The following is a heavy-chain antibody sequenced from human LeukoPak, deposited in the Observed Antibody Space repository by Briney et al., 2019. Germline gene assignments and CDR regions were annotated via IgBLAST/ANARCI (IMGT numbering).Heavy chain of an antibody. J-gene: IGHJ6*02. D-gene: IGHD1-14*01. CDR1: GFTVSSNY. Sequence: GGSLRLSCAASGFTVSSNYMSWVRQAPGKGLEWVGRIKSKTDGGTTDYAAPVKGRFTISRDDSKNTLYLQMNSLKTEDTAVYYCTTDRPPDNNPFSYYGMDVWGQGTTVTVSS. CDR2: IKSKTDGGTT. CDR3: TTDRPPDNNPFSYYGMDV. V-gene: IGHV3-15*01.